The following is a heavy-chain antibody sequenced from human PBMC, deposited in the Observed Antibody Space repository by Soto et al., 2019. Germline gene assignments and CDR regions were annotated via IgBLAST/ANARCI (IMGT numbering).Heavy chain of an antibody. J-gene: IGHJ5*02. CDR1: GFSFSSYA. Sequence: QVRLVESGGGVVQPGRSLRLSCTASGFSFSSYAMYWFRQPPGKGLEWVAVISQDGVNKHYADSVKGRVTVSRDNSNHLLDLQLNSLRGEDTAMYYCARDMYSIDYFVNWFEPWGQGTLVTVSS. V-gene: IGHV3-30-3*01. D-gene: IGHD6-13*01. CDR2: ISQDGVNK. CDR3: ARDMYSIDYFVNWFEP.